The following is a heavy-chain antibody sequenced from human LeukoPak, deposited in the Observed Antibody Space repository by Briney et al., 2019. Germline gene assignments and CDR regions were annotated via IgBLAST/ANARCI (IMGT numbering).Heavy chain of an antibody. V-gene: IGHV3-15*01. CDR3: TTRVAGTGY. J-gene: IGHJ4*02. CDR1: GFTFTNAW. Sequence: GGSLRLSCAASGFTFTNAWMTWVRQAPGKGLEWVGRIKYKGDGGTADYATSVKGRFTISRDGAKNTLWLQMNSLKIEDTAVYYCTTRVAGTGYWGQGTLVTVSS. D-gene: IGHD6-19*01. CDR2: IKYKGDGGTA.